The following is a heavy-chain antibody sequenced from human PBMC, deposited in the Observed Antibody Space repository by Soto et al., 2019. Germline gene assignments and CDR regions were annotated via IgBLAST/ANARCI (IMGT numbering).Heavy chain of an antibody. D-gene: IGHD3-3*01. J-gene: IGHJ6*02. Sequence: QVPLVQSGAEVKKPGASVKVSCKASGYTFTSYAMHWVRQAPGQMLEWMGWINAGNGNTKYSQKFQGRVTITRDTSASTAYMELSSLRSEDTAVYYWARSITIFGVVDYYYGMDVWGQGTTVTVSS. CDR2: INAGNGNT. CDR3: ARSITIFGVVDYYYGMDV. V-gene: IGHV1-3*01. CDR1: GYTFTSYA.